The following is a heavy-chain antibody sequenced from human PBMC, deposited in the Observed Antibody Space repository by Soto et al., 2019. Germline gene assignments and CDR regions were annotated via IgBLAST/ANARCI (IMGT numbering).Heavy chain of an antibody. D-gene: IGHD3-22*01. V-gene: IGHV4-34*01. CDR1: GGSFSGYY. CDR2: INHSGST. J-gene: IGHJ5*02. CDR3: ARGRHLYYYDSTGRWFDP. Sequence: SETLSLTCAVYGGSFSGYYWSWIRQPPGKGLEWIGEINHSGSTNYNPSLKSRVTISVDTSKSQFSLKLSSVTAADTAVYYCARGRHLYYYDSTGRWFDPWGQGTLVTVSS.